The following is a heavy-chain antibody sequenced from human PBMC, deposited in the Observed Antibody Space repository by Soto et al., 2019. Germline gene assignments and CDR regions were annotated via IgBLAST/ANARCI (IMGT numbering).Heavy chain of an antibody. V-gene: IGHV3-74*03. CDR3: ARVATGSYSWSET. Sequence: EVQLAESGGDLVQPGGSLRLSCAASGVTFSTYWMHWVRHAPGKGLVWVSRINSDGSITTYAASVKCRVTISRHNANNTLSLAMNMLRGEDTAVYYCARVATGSYSWSETWGQATLVTVSS. CDR1: GVTFSTYW. J-gene: IGHJ5*02. CDR2: INSDGSIT. D-gene: IGHD1-26*01.